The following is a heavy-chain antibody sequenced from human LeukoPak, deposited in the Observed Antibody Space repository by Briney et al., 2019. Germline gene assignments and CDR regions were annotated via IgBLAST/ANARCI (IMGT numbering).Heavy chain of an antibody. CDR2: VNSGGTT. V-gene: IGHV3-53*01. CDR1: GFTVSSYY. J-gene: IGHJ4*02. CDR3: ARDSGWYVDL. D-gene: IGHD6-19*01. Sequence: GGSLRLSCAASGFTVSSYYMSWVRQAPGKGLECASVVNSGGTTYYADSVKGRFTISRDNSKNTLHLQMSSLRADDTAVYYCARDSGWYVDLWGQGTLVTVSS.